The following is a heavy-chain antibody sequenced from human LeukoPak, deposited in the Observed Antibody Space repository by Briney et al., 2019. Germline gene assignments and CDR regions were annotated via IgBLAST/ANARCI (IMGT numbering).Heavy chain of an antibody. D-gene: IGHD3-16*01. CDR2: IYPDDSDT. CDR1: GYSFTNSW. J-gene: IGHJ4*02. V-gene: IGHV5-51*01. CDR3: ARHGQGAFDS. Sequence: GESLKISCKDSGYSFTNSWIGWVRQMPGKGLEWMGIIYPDDSDTRYNPSFQGQVTISADKSISTAYLQWDSLKASDTAIYYCARHGQGAFDSWGQGTLVTVSS.